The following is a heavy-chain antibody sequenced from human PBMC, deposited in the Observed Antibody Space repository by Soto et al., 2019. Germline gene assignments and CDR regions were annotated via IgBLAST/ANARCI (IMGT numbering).Heavy chain of an antibody. CDR1: GFTFSSYA. Sequence: EVQLLESGGGLVQPGGSLRLSCAASGFTFSSYAMSWVRQAPGKGLEWVSAISGSGGSTYYADSVKGRFTISRDNSKNTLYLQMNSLRAEDTAVYYCAKWTDIVVVPAAPNDAFDIWGQGTMVTVSS. CDR3: AKWTDIVVVPAAPNDAFDI. V-gene: IGHV3-23*01. D-gene: IGHD2-2*01. J-gene: IGHJ3*02. CDR2: ISGSGGST.